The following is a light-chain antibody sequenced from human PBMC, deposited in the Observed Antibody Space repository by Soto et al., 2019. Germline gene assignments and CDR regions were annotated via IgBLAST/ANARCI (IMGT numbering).Light chain of an antibody. V-gene: IGKV3-11*01. J-gene: IGKJ3*01. CDR1: QSLSN. Sequence: EVVLTQSPATLSLSPGERATLSCRASQSLSNLAWYQQKPGQAPRLLIFDSSNRATGIPARFSGSGSRTDFALTISSLEPEDFALYYCQQRNSWPPIFTFGPGTKVEIK. CDR3: QQRNSWPPIFT. CDR2: DSS.